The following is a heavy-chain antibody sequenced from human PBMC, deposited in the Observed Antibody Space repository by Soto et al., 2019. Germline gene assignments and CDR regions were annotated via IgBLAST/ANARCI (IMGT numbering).Heavy chain of an antibody. Sequence: EASVKVSCKASGYTFTSYDINWVRQATGQGLEWMGWINPNTGYTDYAQKFQDRVTMTGNTSIMTAYMELSSLRSEDTAVYYCVRGRVMITFGVVIVIDYWGQGSPVTVSS. J-gene: IGHJ4*02. CDR2: INPNTGYT. V-gene: IGHV1-8*01. CDR1: GYTFTSYD. CDR3: VRGRVMITFGVVIVIDY. D-gene: IGHD3-16*02.